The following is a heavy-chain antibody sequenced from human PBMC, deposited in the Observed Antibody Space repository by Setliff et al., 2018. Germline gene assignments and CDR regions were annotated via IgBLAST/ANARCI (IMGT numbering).Heavy chain of an antibody. Sequence: GGSLRLSCAASGFTFSEYYMNWIRQAPGKGLEWVSYISTSGNTVDYAASVKGRCSISRDNAKNVLYLEMNSLRAEDTAVYYCARDITLTTIREGGMDVWGKGTTVTVSS. CDR1: GFTFSEYY. V-gene: IGHV3-11*04. J-gene: IGHJ6*03. D-gene: IGHD3-10*01. CDR2: ISTSGNTV. CDR3: ARDITLTTIREGGMDV.